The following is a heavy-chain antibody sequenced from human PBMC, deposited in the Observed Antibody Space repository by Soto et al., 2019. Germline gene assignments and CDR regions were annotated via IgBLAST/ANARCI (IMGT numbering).Heavy chain of an antibody. V-gene: IGHV1-18*01. CDR1: GYTFTSYG. CDR2: INAYNGNT. J-gene: IGHJ4*02. CDR3: ARGPRYFDWWSFDY. D-gene: IGHD3-9*01. Sequence: GASVKVSCKASGYTFTSYGISWVRQAPGQGLEWMGWINAYNGNTNYAQKLQGRVTMTTDTSTSTAYMELRSLRSDDTAVYYCARGPRYFDWWSFDYWGQGTLVTVSS.